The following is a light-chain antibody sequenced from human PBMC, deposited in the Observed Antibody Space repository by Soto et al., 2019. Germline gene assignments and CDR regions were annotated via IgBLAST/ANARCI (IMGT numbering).Light chain of an antibody. Sequence: QSVLTQPASVSGSPGQSITISCTGTSSDVGGYNYVPWYQLHPGKAPKLIIYEVSHRPSGASNHFSGYKSGNTDSLTISGLQAEDEADYYCSSYTSPSNPCVFGTGNKVTVL. CDR2: EVS. CDR3: SSYTSPSNPCV. J-gene: IGLJ1*01. CDR1: SSDVGGYNY. V-gene: IGLV2-14*01.